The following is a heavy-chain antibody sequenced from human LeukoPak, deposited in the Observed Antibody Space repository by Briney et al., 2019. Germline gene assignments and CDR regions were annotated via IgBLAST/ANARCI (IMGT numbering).Heavy chain of an antibody. CDR3: ARSSIAARGTPDY. V-gene: IGHV4-38-2*01. CDR2: IYHSGST. J-gene: IGHJ4*02. D-gene: IGHD6-6*01. CDR1: GYSISSGYY. Sequence: PSETLSLTCAVSGYSISSGYYWGWIRQPPGKGLEGIGSIYHSGSTYYNPSLKSRVTISVDTSKNQFSLKLSSVTAADTAVYYCARSSIAARGTPDYWGQGTLVTVSS.